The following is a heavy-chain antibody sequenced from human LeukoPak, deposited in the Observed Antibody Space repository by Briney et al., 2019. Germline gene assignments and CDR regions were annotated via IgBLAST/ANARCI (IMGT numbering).Heavy chain of an antibody. D-gene: IGHD2-2*01. V-gene: IGHV3-21*01. CDR1: GFTFRTYS. Sequence: GGSLRLSCAASGFTFRTYSMNWVRQAPGKGLEWVSSISSSSSYIYYADSVKGRFTISRDNAKNSLYLQMNSLRAEDTAVYYCARDRYCSSTSCYAGFDYWGQGTLVTVSS. J-gene: IGHJ4*02. CDR3: ARDRYCSSTSCYAGFDY. CDR2: ISSSSSYI.